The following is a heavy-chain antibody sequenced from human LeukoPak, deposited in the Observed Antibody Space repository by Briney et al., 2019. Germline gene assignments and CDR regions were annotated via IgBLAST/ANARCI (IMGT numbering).Heavy chain of an antibody. CDR3: AKDLNCSGGSCY. CDR2: IFSGGST. Sequence: GGSLRLSCAASGFAVSSNYMNWVRQAPGKGLEWVSVIFSGGSTYYADSVKGRFTISRDNSKNTLYLQMNSLRAEDTAVYYCAKDLNCSGGSCYWGQGTLVTVSS. CDR1: GFAVSSNY. J-gene: IGHJ4*02. V-gene: IGHV3-53*01. D-gene: IGHD2-15*01.